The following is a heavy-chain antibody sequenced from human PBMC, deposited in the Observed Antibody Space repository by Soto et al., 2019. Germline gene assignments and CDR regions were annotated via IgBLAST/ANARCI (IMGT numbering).Heavy chain of an antibody. CDR2: MNPNSGNT. Sequence: GASVKVSCKASGYTFTSYDINWVRQATGQGLEWMGGMNPNSGNTGYAQKFQGRVTMTTDKSTSTAYMELSSLRSEDTAVYYCASDYSSGWSFDYWGQGTLVTVSS. V-gene: IGHV1-8*01. CDR3: ASDYSSGWSFDY. D-gene: IGHD6-19*01. J-gene: IGHJ4*02. CDR1: GYTFTSYD.